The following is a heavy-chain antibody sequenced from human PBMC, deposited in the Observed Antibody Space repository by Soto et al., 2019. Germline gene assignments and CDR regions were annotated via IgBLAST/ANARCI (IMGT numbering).Heavy chain of an antibody. V-gene: IGHV1-8*01. CDR2: MNSNSVNT. Sequence: QVQLVQSGAEVKKPGASVKVSCKASGYTFTSYDINWVRQATGQGLEWMGWMNSNSVNTGYAQRFQGRVTMTRNTSIRTAYMELSSLRSEDTAVYYCARGDIVVVPAATGPPWFDPWGQGTLVPVSS. J-gene: IGHJ5*02. CDR1: GYTFTSYD. CDR3: ARGDIVVVPAATGPPWFDP. D-gene: IGHD2-2*01.